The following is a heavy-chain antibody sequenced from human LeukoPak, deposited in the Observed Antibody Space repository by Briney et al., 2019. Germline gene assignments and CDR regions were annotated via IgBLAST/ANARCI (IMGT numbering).Heavy chain of an antibody. CDR1: GFTFSDYY. CDR3: AKANYDFWSTYYSGYYFDY. V-gene: IGHV3-11*01. J-gene: IGHJ4*02. CDR2: ISSSGSTI. D-gene: IGHD3-3*01. Sequence: GGSLRLSCAASGFTFSDYYMSWIRQAPGKGLEWVSYISSSGSTIYYADSVKGRFTISRDNAKNSLYLQMNSLRAEDTAVYYCAKANYDFWSTYYSGYYFDYWGQGTLVTVSS.